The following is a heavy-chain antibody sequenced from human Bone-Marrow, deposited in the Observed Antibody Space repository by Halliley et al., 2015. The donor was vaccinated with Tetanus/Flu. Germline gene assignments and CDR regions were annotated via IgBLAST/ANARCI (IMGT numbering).Heavy chain of an antibody. CDR2: IRGSGSFT. Sequence: IRGSGSFTNYADSLKGRFTISRDNSKKSLYLQMNSPRAEDTAVYYCAREDLLSFCSCCIVVVWGAGTAVIFSS. J-gene: IGHJ6*04. CDR3: AREDLLSFCSCCIVVV. V-gene: IGHV3-23*01. D-gene: IGHD2-15*01.